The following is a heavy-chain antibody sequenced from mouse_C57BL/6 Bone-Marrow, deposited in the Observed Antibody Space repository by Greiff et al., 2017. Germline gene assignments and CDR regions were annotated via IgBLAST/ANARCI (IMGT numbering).Heavy chain of an antibody. V-gene: IGHV14-3*01. CDR2: IDPANGNT. CDR1: GFNIKNNY. J-gene: IGHJ2*01. Sequence: EVQLQQSVAELVRPGASVKLSCTASGFNIKNNYMHWVKQRPEQGLEWIGRIDPANGNTKYAPKFQGKATITADTSSNSAYLQLSSLTSEDTDIYYCARGEYFDYWGQGTTLRVSS. CDR3: ARGEYFDY.